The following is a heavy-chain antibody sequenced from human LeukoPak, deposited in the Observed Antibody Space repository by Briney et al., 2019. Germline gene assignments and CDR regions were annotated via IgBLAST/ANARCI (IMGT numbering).Heavy chain of an antibody. V-gene: IGHV5-51*01. CDR2: IYPGDSDA. D-gene: IGHD1-26*01. Sequence: GESLKISCKGSGYSFTSYWIGWVRQMPGEGLKWMGIIYPGDSDARYSPSFQGQVTIPADKSISTAYLQWSSLKASDTAMYYCARRRDLYSGSYYPFDYWGQGTLVTVSS. CDR1: GYSFTSYW. J-gene: IGHJ4*02. CDR3: ARRRDLYSGSYYPFDY.